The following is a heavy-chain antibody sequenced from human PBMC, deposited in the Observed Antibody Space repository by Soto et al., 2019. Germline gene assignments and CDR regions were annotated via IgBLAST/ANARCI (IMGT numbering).Heavy chain of an antibody. J-gene: IGHJ3*02. D-gene: IGHD2-2*01. CDR1: GFTFSNAW. CDR2: IKSKTDGGTT. V-gene: IGHV3-15*07. CDR3: TTGLSASSAISLIKNAFDI. Sequence: GGSLRLSCAASGFTFSNAWMNWVRQAPGKGLEWVGRIKSKTDGGTTDYAAPVKGRFTISRDDSKNTLYLQMNSLKTEDTAVYYCTTGLSASSAISLIKNAFDIWGQGTMVTVSS.